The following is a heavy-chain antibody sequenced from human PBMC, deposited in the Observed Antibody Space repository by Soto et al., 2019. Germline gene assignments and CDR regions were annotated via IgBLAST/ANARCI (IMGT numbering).Heavy chain of an antibody. D-gene: IGHD3-22*01. Sequence: EVQLVESGGGLVQPGGSLRLSCAASGFSFSDYYINWVRQAPGKGLEWVGRTRNKASSYTTDYAAFVKGRFTISRDDSKNLIYLQMNSLKTEATAVYYCAREGSSSGPDYESWGQGTLVTVSS. CDR3: AREGSSSGPDYES. J-gene: IGHJ4*02. V-gene: IGHV3-72*01. CDR2: TRNKASSYTT. CDR1: GFSFSDYY.